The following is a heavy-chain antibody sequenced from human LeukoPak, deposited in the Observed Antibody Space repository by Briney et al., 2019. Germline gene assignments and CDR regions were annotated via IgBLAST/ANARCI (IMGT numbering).Heavy chain of an antibody. CDR1: GFTFSSYA. CDR2: IIGSGGSS. D-gene: IGHD3-10*01. CDR3: ARDSSYALDI. Sequence: PGGSLRLSCAASGFTFSSYAMSWVRQAPGEGLEWVSAIIGSGGSSYYADSVKGRVTISRDNSKNTLYLQMNSLRDEDTAVYYCARDSSYALDIWGQGTMVTVSS. V-gene: IGHV3-23*01. J-gene: IGHJ3*02.